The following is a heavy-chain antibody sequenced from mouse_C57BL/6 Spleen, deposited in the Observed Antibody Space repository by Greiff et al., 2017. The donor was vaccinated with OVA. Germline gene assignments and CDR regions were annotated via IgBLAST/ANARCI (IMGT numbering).Heavy chain of an antibody. CDR3: ARYDDYDASWFAY. J-gene: IGHJ3*01. Sequence: VQLQQSGAELVMPGASVKLSCKASGYTFTSYWMHWVKQRPGQGLEWIGEIDPSDSYTNYNQKFKGKSTLTVDKSSSTAYMQLSSLTSEDSAVYYCARYDDYDASWFAYWGQGTLVTVSA. D-gene: IGHD2-4*01. V-gene: IGHV1-69*01. CDR2: IDPSDSYT. CDR1: GYTFTSYW.